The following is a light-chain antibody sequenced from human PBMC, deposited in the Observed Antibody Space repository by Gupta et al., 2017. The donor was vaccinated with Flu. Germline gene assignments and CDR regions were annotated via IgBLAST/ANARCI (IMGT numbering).Light chain of an antibody. V-gene: IGKV3-11*01. CDR3: QQRSNWPALT. CDR2: DAS. CDR1: QSVSSY. J-gene: IGKJ4*01. Sequence: IVFTQSPATLSLSPGERATLSYRASQSVSSYLAWYQQKPGQAPRLLIYDASNRATGIPARFSGSGSGTDFTLTISSLETEDFAVYYCQQRSNWPALTFGGGTKVEVK.